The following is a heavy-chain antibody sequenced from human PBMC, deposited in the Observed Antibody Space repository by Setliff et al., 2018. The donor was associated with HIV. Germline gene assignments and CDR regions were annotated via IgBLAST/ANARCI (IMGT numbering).Heavy chain of an antibody. D-gene: IGHD5-12*01. J-gene: IGHJ4*01. CDR2: IDEYGTIT. V-gene: IGHV3-74*01. CDR1: GFTFRSYW. Sequence: GGSLRLSCAASGFTFRSYWMHWVRQVLGRGLVWVSRIDEYGTITDYADSVKGRFTISRDYAKNALFLQMNNLRAEDSAIYYCARGGLSGYGIDIPNYLDQGTLVTVSS. CDR3: ARGGLSGYGIDIPNY.